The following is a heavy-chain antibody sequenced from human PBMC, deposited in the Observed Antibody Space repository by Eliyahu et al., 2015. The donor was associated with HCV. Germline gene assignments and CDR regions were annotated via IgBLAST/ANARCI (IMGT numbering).Heavy chain of an antibody. Sequence: EVQLVESGGGLVQPGRSLXXSCAASGFTFXXFAXPWVRQAPGKGLEWVSGISWNSGSIGYADSVKGRFTISRDNAKNSLYLQMNSLRAEDTALYYCAKDMGSGGSSGDYYYGMDVWGQGTTVTVSS. CDR3: AKDMGSGGSSGDYYYGMDV. J-gene: IGHJ6*02. CDR1: GFTFXXFA. CDR2: ISWNSGSI. V-gene: IGHV3-9*01. D-gene: IGHD2-15*01.